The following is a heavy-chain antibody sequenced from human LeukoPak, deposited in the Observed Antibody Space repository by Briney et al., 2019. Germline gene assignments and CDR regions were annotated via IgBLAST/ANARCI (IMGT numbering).Heavy chain of an antibody. CDR2: ISDGGRPL. D-gene: IGHD2-8*01. V-gene: IGHV3-11*01. Sequence: GGSLRLSCAASGFIFGDYYMSWIRQAPGKGLEWVSFISDGGRPLHYADSVKGRFTISRDNAKNSLYLQMNSLRDEDTAVYFCARRYCTPSSCYSDYWGQGALVTVSS. CDR1: GFIFGDYY. J-gene: IGHJ4*02. CDR3: ARRYCTPSSCYSDY.